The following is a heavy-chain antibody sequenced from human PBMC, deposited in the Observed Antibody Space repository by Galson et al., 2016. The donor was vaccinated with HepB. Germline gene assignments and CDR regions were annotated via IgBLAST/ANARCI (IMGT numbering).Heavy chain of an antibody. J-gene: IGHJ4*02. D-gene: IGHD2-21*01. CDR2: ISSSGDTI. CDR1: RFTFSDYY. V-gene: IGHV3-11*01. CDR3: ARGNVVVIASRFDY. Sequence: SLRLSCAASRFTFSDYYMSWIRQAPGKGLEWVSYISSSGDTIYYADSVKGRFTISRDNANNSLFLQMNSLRAEDTAVYYCARGNVVVIASRFDYWGQGTLVTVSS.